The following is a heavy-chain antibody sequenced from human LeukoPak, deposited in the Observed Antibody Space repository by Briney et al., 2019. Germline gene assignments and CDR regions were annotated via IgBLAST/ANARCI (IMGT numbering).Heavy chain of an antibody. V-gene: IGHV1-69*04. Sequence: ASVKVSCKASGGTFSSYSISWVRQPPGQGLEWMGRIIPILGIANYAQKFQGRVTITADDSTSTAYMELSSLRSETTAVFYWERGQYSSSSWFDPWGEGTLVTVSS. CDR2: IIPILGIA. CDR3: ERGQYSSSSWFDP. CDR1: GGTFSSYS. D-gene: IGHD6-13*01. J-gene: IGHJ5*02.